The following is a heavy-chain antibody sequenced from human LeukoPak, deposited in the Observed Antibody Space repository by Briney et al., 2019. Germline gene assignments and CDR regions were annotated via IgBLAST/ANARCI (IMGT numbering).Heavy chain of an antibody. CDR1: GHTFTAYY. CDR3: ATYYSDTSARD. Sequence: GASVKVSCKASGHTFTAYYMFLVRQAPGQGLEWMGWINPNSGGTNYAPKFQGRVTMTRDTSISTAYMELSGLTSDDTAVYFCATYYSDTSARDWGQGTLVTVSS. CDR2: INPNSGGT. V-gene: IGHV1-2*02. D-gene: IGHD3-22*01. J-gene: IGHJ4*02.